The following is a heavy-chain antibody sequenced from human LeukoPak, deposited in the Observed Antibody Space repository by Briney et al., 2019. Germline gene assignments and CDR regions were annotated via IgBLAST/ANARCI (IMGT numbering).Heavy chain of an antibody. Sequence: GESLKISCKGSGYSFTKNWIGWVRQMPGKGLEWMGIIYPPDSDTRYSPSFQGQVTISADKSISTAYLQWSSLKASDTAMYYCARPEEMATISAFDIWGQGTMVTVSS. J-gene: IGHJ3*02. CDR2: IYPPDSDT. CDR1: GYSFTKNW. CDR3: ARPEEMATISAFDI. V-gene: IGHV5-51*01. D-gene: IGHD5-24*01.